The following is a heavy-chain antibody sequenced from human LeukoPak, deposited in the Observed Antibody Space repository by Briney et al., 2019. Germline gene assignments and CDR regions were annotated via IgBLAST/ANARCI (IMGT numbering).Heavy chain of an antibody. V-gene: IGHV4-4*02. CDR2: IYHSGST. CDR1: GGSISSSNW. D-gene: IGHD6-6*01. CDR3: ARGDENSSIWYFDY. Sequence: SGTLSLTCAVSGGSISSSNWWSWVRQPPGKGLEWIGEIYHSGSTNYNPSLKSRVTISVDKSKNQFSLKLSSVTAADTAVYHCARGDENSSIWYFDYWGQGTLVSVSS. J-gene: IGHJ4*02.